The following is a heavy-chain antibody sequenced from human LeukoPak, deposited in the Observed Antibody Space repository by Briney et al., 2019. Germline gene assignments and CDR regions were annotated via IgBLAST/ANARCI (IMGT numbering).Heavy chain of an antibody. D-gene: IGHD4-17*01. J-gene: IGHJ3*02. CDR3: ATYGDSYAFDI. Sequence: HPGGSLRLSCAASGFTFSRYWMSWVRQAPGKGLEWVANIKEDESEKYHVDSVKGRFTISRDNAKNSLYLQMNSLRAEDTAVYYCATYGDSYAFDIWGQGTMVTVSS. V-gene: IGHV3-7*01. CDR1: GFTFSRYW. CDR2: IKEDESEK.